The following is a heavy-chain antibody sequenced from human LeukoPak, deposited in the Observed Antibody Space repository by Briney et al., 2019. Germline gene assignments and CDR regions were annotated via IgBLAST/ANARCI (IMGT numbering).Heavy chain of an antibody. V-gene: IGHV3-53*01. CDR1: EFTVSSNY. J-gene: IGHJ4*02. CDR2: IYSGGST. D-gene: IGHD6-13*01. CDR3: ARMNRSSWYGVDY. Sequence: GGSLRLSCAASEFTVSSNYMSWVRQAPGKGLEWVSVIYSGGSTYYADSVKGRFTISRHNSKNTLYLQMNSLRAEDTAVYYCARMNRSSWYGVDYWGQGTLVTVSS.